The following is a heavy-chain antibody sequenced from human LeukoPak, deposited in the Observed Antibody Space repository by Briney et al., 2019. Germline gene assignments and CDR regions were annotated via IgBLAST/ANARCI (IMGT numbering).Heavy chain of an antibody. CDR3: AKSVSWSYGGPFDY. CDR2: ISYDGSNK. D-gene: IGHD1-26*01. Sequence: PGGSLRLSCAASGFTFSSYGMHWVRQAPVKGLEWVAVISYDGSNKYYADSVKGRFTISRDNSKNTLYLQMNSLRAEDTAVYYCAKSVSWSYGGPFDYWGQGTLVTVSS. J-gene: IGHJ4*02. V-gene: IGHV3-30*18. CDR1: GFTFSSYG.